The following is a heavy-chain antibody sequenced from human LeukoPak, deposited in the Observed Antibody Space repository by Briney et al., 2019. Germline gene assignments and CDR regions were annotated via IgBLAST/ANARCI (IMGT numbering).Heavy chain of an antibody. CDR3: ARDQGGSIYYYYYGMDV. CDR1: GYTFTSYY. Sequence: GASVKVSCKASGYTFTSYYMHWVRQAPGQGLEWMGIINPSGGSTSYAQKFQGRVTMTRDTSTSTVYMELSSLRSEDTAVYYCARDQGGSIYYYYYGMDVWGQGTTVTVS. D-gene: IGHD2-15*01. CDR2: INPSGGST. V-gene: IGHV1-46*01. J-gene: IGHJ6*02.